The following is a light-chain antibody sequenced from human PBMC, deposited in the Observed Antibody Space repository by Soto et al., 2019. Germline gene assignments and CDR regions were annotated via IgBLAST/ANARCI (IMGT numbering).Light chain of an antibody. CDR3: QQYGSSPLT. CDR2: GAS. V-gene: IGKV3-20*01. CDR1: QSVSSSY. J-gene: IGKJ4*01. Sequence: IVLTQSPGTLSLSPGERATLSCRASQSVSSSYLAWYQQKPGQAPRLLIYGASIRATGIPDRFSGSGSGTDFTLTISRLEPEDFAMYYCQQYGSSPLTFGGGTKVDIK.